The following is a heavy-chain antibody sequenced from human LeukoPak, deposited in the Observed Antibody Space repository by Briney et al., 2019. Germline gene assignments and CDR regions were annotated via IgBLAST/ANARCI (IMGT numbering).Heavy chain of an antibody. Sequence: SETLSLTCTVSGGSISSYYWSWIRQPPGKGLEWIGYIYYSGSTNYNPSLKSRVTMSVDTSKNQFSLKLSSVTAADTAVYYCARHSYYAVVVKAFDIWGQGTMVTVSS. J-gene: IGHJ3*02. CDR3: ARHSYYAVVVKAFDI. V-gene: IGHV4-59*08. D-gene: IGHD2-2*01. CDR1: GGSISSYY. CDR2: IYYSGST.